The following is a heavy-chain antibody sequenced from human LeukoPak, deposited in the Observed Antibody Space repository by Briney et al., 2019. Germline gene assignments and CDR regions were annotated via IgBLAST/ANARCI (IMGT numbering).Heavy chain of an antibody. V-gene: IGHV4-59*07. CDR2: LYYSGST. Sequence: ADPVSLPCSLWGGFICVYYDPWTRQPPGRDLEWMGYLYYSGSTNYNPSLKSRVTISLDTSMKQSPLNLKSVTAADAAVYFSVYGSNHYDFDHWGQGTLVTVSS. D-gene: IGHD4-17*01. CDR1: GGFICVYY. J-gene: IGHJ4*02. CDR3: VYGSNHYDFDH.